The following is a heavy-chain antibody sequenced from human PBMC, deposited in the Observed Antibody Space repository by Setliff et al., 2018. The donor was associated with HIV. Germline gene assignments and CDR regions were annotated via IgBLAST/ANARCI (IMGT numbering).Heavy chain of an antibody. Sequence: PSETLSLTCAVPGYSISSGYYWGWIRQPPGKGLEWIGSIYHSGSTSYNPSLKSRVTISLDTSKNQFSLRLSSVTAADTAVYYCARQYADPESGILDAFDIWGQGTMVTVSS. V-gene: IGHV4-38-2*01. D-gene: IGHD1-26*01. J-gene: IGHJ3*02. CDR2: IYHSGST. CDR3: ARQYADPESGILDAFDI. CDR1: GYSISSGYY.